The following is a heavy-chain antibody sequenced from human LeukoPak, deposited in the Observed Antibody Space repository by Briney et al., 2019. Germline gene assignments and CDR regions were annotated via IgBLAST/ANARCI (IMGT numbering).Heavy chain of an antibody. CDR3: AKGTRSYWDAFDI. Sequence: GGSLRLSCAASGFSFSDYYMAWIRQAPGKGLEWVSFISSSGSAIYYADSVEGRFTMSRDNAKNSLYLQMNSLRAEDTAVYYCAKGTRSYWDAFDIWGQGTMVTVSS. CDR2: ISSSGSAI. D-gene: IGHD1-26*01. J-gene: IGHJ3*02. CDR1: GFSFSDYY. V-gene: IGHV3-11*01.